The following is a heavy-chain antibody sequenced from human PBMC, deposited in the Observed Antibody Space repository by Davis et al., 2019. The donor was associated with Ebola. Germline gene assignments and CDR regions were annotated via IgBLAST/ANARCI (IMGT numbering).Heavy chain of an antibody. CDR2: IDPSDSYT. CDR3: ARRDYYDSSGYYGS. D-gene: IGHD3-22*01. J-gene: IGHJ4*02. V-gene: IGHV5-10-1*01. CDR1: GYSLTSYW. Sequence: GESLKISCKGSGYSLTSYWISWVRQMPGKGLEWMGRIDPSDSYTSYSPSFQGHVTISADKSINTAYLQWSSLKASDTAMYYCARRDYYDSSGYYGSWGQGTLVTVSS.